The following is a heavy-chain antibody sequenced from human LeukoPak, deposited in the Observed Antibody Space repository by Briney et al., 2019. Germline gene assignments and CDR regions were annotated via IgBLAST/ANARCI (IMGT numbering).Heavy chain of an antibody. CDR2: ISSSSSYI. V-gene: IGHV3-21*01. CDR1: GFTFSSYS. CDR3: ARVYYYDSSGYYTGYGMDV. J-gene: IGHJ6*02. Sequence: PGGSLRLSCAASGFTFSSYSMNWVRQAPGKGLEWVSSISSSSSYIYYADSVKGRFTISRDNAKNSLYLQMNSLRAEDTAVYYCARVYYYDSSGYYTGYGMDVWGQGTTVTVSS. D-gene: IGHD3-22*01.